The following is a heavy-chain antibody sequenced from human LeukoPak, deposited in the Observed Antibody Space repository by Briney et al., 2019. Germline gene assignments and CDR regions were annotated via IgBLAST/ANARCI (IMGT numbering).Heavy chain of an antibody. J-gene: IGHJ6*03. D-gene: IGHD3-10*01. Sequence: SETLSLTCSVSDDSISIYYWSWIRQPPGKGLEWIGYIDHTGSTNYNPSLNSRVTISRDTSKNHFSLELSSVTAEDTAVYYCARGPSITMVRGGQWYYYMDVWGKGTTVTISS. CDR3: ARGPSITMVRGGQWYYYMDV. V-gene: IGHV4-59*01. CDR2: IDHTGST. CDR1: DDSISIYY.